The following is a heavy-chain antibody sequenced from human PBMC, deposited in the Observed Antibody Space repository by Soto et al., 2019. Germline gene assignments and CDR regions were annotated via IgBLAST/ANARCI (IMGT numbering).Heavy chain of an antibody. V-gene: IGHV1-2*02. D-gene: IGHD1-26*01. CDR2: INPNSGGP. Sequence: ASVKVSCKASGYTFTGYYMHWVRQAPGQGLEWKGCINPNSGGPNYAQKFHGKVTMTRDTLISTAYMELSGPKSEETAVYYCGGGPYFPYAYYYYGMDVWGPGITVNVYS. CDR1: GYTFTGYY. J-gene: IGHJ6*02. CDR3: GGGPYFPYAYYYYGMDV.